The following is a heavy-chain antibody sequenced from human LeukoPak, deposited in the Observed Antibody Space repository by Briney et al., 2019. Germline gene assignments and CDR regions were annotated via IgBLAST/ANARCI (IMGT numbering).Heavy chain of an antibody. CDR1: GGTFSSYA. D-gene: IGHD4-17*01. V-gene: IGHV1-69*13. CDR2: IIPIFGTA. J-gene: IGHJ2*01. Sequence: GASVKVSCKASGGTFSSYAISWVRQALGRGLEWMGGIIPIFGTANYAQKFQGRVTITADESTSTAYMELSSLRSEDTAVYYCATAPFAMTTVTTKVWYFDLWGRGTLVTVSS. CDR3: ATAPFAMTTVTTKVWYFDL.